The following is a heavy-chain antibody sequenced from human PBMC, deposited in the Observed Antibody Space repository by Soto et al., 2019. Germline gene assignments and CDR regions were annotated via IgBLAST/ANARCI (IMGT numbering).Heavy chain of an antibody. CDR1: GYSISSGYY. CDR3: ARVRGLAYDFFS. CDR2: IYHSGST. Sequence: PSETLSLTCAVSGYSISSGYYWDWIRQPPGKGLGWIGSIYHSGSTYYNPSLKSRVTISVDTSKNQFSLKLSSVTAADTAVYYCARVRGLAYDFFSWGQGTLVTVSS. D-gene: IGHD3-3*01. J-gene: IGHJ5*02. V-gene: IGHV4-38-2*01.